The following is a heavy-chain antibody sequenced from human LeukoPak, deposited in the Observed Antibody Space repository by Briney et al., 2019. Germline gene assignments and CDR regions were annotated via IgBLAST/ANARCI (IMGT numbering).Heavy chain of an antibody. V-gene: IGHV3-7*01. CDR2: MREDGREI. D-gene: IGHD1-26*01. CDR1: GFTFGDYA. Sequence: GGSLRLSCTASGFTFGDYAMSWFRQAPGKGLDWVASMREDGREIYYVDSAKGRFTISRDNPKNSLYLQMNFLRAEDTAVYYCARGGATRGRFENWGQGTLVTVSS. J-gene: IGHJ4*02. CDR3: ARGGATRGRFEN.